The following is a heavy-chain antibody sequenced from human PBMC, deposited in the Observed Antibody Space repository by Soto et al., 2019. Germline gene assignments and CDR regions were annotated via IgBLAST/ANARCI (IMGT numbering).Heavy chain of an antibody. J-gene: IGHJ4*02. CDR1: GGSISSGGYS. CDR3: AARGGLPRHY. Sequence: QLQLQESGSGLVKPSQTLSLTCAVSGGSISSGGYSWSWLRQPPGKGLEWIGYIYHSGSTFYNPSVTLRAPLSVDRYKNHFSIKLRSVTAADKAVYFFAARGGLPRHYWVQGTLVTVSS. V-gene: IGHV4-30-2*01. CDR2: IYHSGST. D-gene: IGHD5-12*01.